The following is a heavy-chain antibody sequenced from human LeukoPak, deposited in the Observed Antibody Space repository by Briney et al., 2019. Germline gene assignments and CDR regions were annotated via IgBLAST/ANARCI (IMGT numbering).Heavy chain of an antibody. J-gene: IGHJ4*02. V-gene: IGHV1-8*01. D-gene: IGHD3-3*01. Sequence: ASVKVSCKASGYTFTSYDINWVRQATGQGPEWMGWMNPNSGNTGSAQKFQGRLTMTRNTSTRTVYMELSGLRSEDTAVYYCARANWGYYGQSIFDYWGQGTLVTVSS. CDR1: GYTFTSYD. CDR3: ARANWGYYGQSIFDY. CDR2: MNPNSGNT.